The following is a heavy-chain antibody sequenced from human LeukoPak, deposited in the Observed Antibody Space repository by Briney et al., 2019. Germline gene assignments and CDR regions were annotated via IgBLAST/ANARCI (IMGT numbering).Heavy chain of an antibody. J-gene: IGHJ4*02. CDR3: ARDRIVGYYYDSSGRGGY. D-gene: IGHD3-22*01. CDR2: ITGSGSST. CDR1: GFTFSTYA. Sequence: GGSLRLSCAASGFTFSTYAMGWVRQAPGKGLEWVSGITGSGSSTYYADSVKGRFTISRDNAKNSLYLQMNSLRAEDTAVYYCARDRIVGYYYDSSGRGGYWGQGTLVTVSS. V-gene: IGHV3-23*01.